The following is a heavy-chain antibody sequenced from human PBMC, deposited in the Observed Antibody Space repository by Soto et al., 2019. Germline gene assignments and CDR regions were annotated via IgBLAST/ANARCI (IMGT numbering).Heavy chain of an antibody. CDR3: AKGGVYSIAVAGGFDY. J-gene: IGHJ4*02. D-gene: IGHD6-19*01. CDR2: ISWNSGSI. V-gene: IGHV3-9*01. Sequence: EVQLVESGGGLVQPGRSLRLSCAASGFTFDDYAMHWVRQAPGKGLEWVSGISWNSGSIGYADSVKGRFTISRDYAKNSLYLQMNSLRAEDTALYYCAKGGVYSIAVAGGFDYWGQGTLVTVSS. CDR1: GFTFDDYA.